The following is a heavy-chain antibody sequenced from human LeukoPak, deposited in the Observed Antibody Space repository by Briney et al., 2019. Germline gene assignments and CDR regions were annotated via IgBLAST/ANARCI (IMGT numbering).Heavy chain of an antibody. CDR1: GFTVSSNY. D-gene: IGHD3-22*01. CDR3: ARGWHSSGHCDTFDI. J-gene: IGHJ3*02. Sequence: GGSLRLSCAASGFTVSSNYMGWVRQAPGKGLEWVSVIYSGGDTYYADSVKGRFTISRDNSKNTLYLQMDSLTDEDTAVYHCARGWHSSGHCDTFDIWGQGTMVTVSS. V-gene: IGHV3-66*01. CDR2: IYSGGDT.